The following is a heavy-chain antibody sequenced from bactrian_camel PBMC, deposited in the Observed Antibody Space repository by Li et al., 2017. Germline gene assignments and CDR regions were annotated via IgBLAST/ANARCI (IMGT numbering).Heavy chain of an antibody. V-gene: IGHV3S53*01. J-gene: IGHJ6*01. Sequence: HVQLVESGGGSVQAGGSLRLSCSVYGDTSPCMAWFREAPGKEREGVAAIAKVSGTRYAESVKGRFTISQDRAKNTLYLQMNSLKPEDTAMYYCAADSTCPPIMLAAANRGTDFGYWGQGTQVTVS. CDR3: AADSTCPPIMLAAANRGTDFGY. D-gene: IGHD1*01. CDR2: IAKVSGT. CDR1: GDTSPC.